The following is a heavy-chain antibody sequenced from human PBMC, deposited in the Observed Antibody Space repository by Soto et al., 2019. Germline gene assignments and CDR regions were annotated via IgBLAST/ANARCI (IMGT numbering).Heavy chain of an antibody. V-gene: IGHV4-31*03. CDR1: GGSISSGGYY. Sequence: SETLSLTCTVSGGSISSGGYYWSWIRQHPGKGLEWIGYIYYSGSTYYNPSLKSRVTISVDTSKNQFSLKLSSVTAADTAVYYCARDYSGYRSGYYGKDVWGQGTTVTVSS. CDR2: IYYSGST. CDR3: ARDYSGYRSGYYGKDV. J-gene: IGHJ6*02. D-gene: IGHD5-12*01.